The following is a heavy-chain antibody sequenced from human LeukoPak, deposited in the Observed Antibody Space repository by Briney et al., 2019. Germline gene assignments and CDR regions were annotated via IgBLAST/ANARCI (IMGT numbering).Heavy chain of an antibody. D-gene: IGHD1-7*01. CDR1: GFTFSSYS. Sequence: GGSLRLSCAASGFTFSSYSMNWVRQAPGKGLEWVSYISSSSSTIYYADSVKGRFTISRDNAKNSLYLQMNSLRAEDTAVYYCARGPPNWNYVQNYYYYGVDVWGQGTTVTVSS. J-gene: IGHJ6*02. CDR2: ISSSSSTI. V-gene: IGHV3-48*01. CDR3: ARGPPNWNYVQNYYYYGVDV.